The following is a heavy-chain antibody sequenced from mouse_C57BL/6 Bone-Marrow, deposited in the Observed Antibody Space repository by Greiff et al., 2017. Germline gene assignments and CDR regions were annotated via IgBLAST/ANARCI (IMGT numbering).Heavy chain of an antibody. J-gene: IGHJ2*01. D-gene: IGHD2-4*01. CDR3: ARFYYDGC. CDR1: GFNLKNTY. CDR2: INPANGIT. V-gene: IGHV14-3*01. Sequence: VQLQQSVAELVRPGASVKLSCTASGFNLKNTYMHWVKQRPEQGLEWIGRINPANGITKYAAKFQGKATITADTSSTTAYLQHSRLTSEDAAIYYCARFYYDGCWGQGTTLTVSS.